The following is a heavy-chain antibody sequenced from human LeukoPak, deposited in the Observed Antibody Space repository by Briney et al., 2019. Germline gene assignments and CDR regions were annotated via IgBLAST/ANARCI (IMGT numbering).Heavy chain of an antibody. CDR1: GGSFSGYY. D-gene: IGHD6-19*01. CDR2: INHSGST. CDR3: GRGDDLLPGIAVAGTDY. Sequence: SETLSLTCAVYGGSFSGYYWSWIRQPPGKGLEWIGEINHSGSTNYNPSLKSRVTISVDTSKNQFSLKLSSVTAADTAVYYCGRGDDLLPGIAVAGTDYWGQGTLVTVSS. J-gene: IGHJ4*02. V-gene: IGHV4-34*01.